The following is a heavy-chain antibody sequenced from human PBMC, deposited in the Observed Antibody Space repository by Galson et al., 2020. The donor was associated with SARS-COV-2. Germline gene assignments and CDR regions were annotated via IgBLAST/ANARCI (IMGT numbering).Heavy chain of an antibody. CDR2: ISGSGGST. V-gene: IGHV3-23*01. CDR3: AAGGARKPRYSGYDSPLYFDY. D-gene: IGHD5-12*01. CDR1: GFTFSSYA. Sequence: GGSLRLSCAASGFTFSSYAMSWVRQAPGKGLEWVSAISGSGGSTYYADSVKGRFTISRDNSKNTLYLQMNSLRAEDTAVYYCAAGGARKPRYSGYDSPLYFDYWGQGTLVTVSS. J-gene: IGHJ4*02.